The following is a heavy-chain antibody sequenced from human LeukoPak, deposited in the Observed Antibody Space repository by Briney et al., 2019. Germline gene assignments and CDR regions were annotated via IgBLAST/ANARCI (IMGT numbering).Heavy chain of an antibody. CDR3: AKESSYCSSTSCYFFDY. Sequence: GGSLRLSCAASGFTFDDYAMHWVRHAPGKGLEWVSGISWNSGSIGYADSVKGRFTISRDNAKNSLYLQMNSLRAEDTALYYCAKESSYCSSTSCYFFDYWGQGTLVTVSS. D-gene: IGHD2-2*01. J-gene: IGHJ4*02. V-gene: IGHV3-9*01. CDR2: ISWNSGSI. CDR1: GFTFDDYA.